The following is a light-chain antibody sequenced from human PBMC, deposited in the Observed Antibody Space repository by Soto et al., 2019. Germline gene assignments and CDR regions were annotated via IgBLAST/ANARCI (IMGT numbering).Light chain of an antibody. Sequence: DIQMTQSPSSLSASVGVSVTITCRASQSIASYVNWYQQKPGKAPKLLILGAVILQSGVPSRFSGSGSGTDFTLTISSLQPEDFATYYCQRDYNNIRPCGQGTKVDIK. CDR1: QSIASY. CDR2: GAV. CDR3: QRDYNNIRP. J-gene: IGKJ1*01. V-gene: IGKV1-39*01.